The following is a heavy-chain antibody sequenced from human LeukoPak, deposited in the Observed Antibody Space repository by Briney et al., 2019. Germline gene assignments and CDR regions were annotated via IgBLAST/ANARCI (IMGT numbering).Heavy chain of an antibody. CDR1: GGTFSSYA. V-gene: IGHV1-69*06. CDR3: ARSLFRFLEWSYRSYYYYYMDV. CDR2: IIPIFGTV. Sequence: GASVKVSCNASGGTFSSYAISWVRQAPGQGLEWMGGIIPIFGTVNYAQKFQGRVTITADKSTSTAYMELSSLRSEDTAVYYCARSLFRFLEWSYRSYYYYYMDVWGKGTTVTVSS. D-gene: IGHD3-3*01. J-gene: IGHJ6*03.